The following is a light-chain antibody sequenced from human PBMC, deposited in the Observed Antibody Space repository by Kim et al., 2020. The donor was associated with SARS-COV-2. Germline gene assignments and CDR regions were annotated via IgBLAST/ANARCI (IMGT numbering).Light chain of an antibody. CDR3: QQTYRTPIT. CDR1: QNINTH. V-gene: IGKV1-39*01. CDR2: DAS. J-gene: IGKJ5*01. Sequence: ASVGDRVTITCRASQNINTHLSWFQHQGGKAPKLLVFDASALHTGVPSRFSRSGSGTDFTLTISSLRPEDFATYFCQQTYRTPITFGQGTRLEIK.